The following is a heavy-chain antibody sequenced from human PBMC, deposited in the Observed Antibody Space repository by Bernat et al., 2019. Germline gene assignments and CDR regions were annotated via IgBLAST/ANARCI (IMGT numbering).Heavy chain of an antibody. J-gene: IGHJ6*03. Sequence: EVQLVESGGGLVKPGESLRLSCAASGFTFSTYSMNWVRQAPGKGLEWISYISDVSSHIYYADSVRDRFTISRDNAKNLLYLQMNSLRVEDTAVYYCARDGLVYARSSYMDVWGKGTTVTVSS. D-gene: IGHD2-8*01. CDR3: ARDGLVYARSSYMDV. V-gene: IGHV3-21*05. CDR2: ISDVSSHI. CDR1: GFTFSTYS.